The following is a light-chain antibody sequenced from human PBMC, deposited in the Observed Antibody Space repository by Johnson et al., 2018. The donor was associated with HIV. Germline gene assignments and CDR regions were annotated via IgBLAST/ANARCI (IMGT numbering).Light chain of an antibody. Sequence: QSVLTQPPSVSAAPGQKVTISCSGGSSNIGNNYVSWYQQFPERAPKLLIYDNTKRPSGIPDRFSGSKSDTSATLAITGLQTGDEADYYCGTWDSSLTAYVFGTGTKVTV. V-gene: IGLV1-51*01. CDR1: SSNIGNNY. CDR2: DNT. CDR3: GTWDSSLTAYV. J-gene: IGLJ1*01.